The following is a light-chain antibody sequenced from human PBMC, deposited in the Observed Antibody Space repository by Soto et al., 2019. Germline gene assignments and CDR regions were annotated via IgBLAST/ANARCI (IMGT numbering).Light chain of an antibody. Sequence: EIVMTQSPATLSVSPGERVTLSCRASQSVSNNLAWYQQKLGQAPRLLVYDASTRATGISARFSGSGSGTEFTLTISSLQSEDLGVYYCQQYNNWPPFTFGPGTTVDMK. V-gene: IGKV3-15*01. CDR2: DAS. J-gene: IGKJ3*01. CDR3: QQYNNWPPFT. CDR1: QSVSNN.